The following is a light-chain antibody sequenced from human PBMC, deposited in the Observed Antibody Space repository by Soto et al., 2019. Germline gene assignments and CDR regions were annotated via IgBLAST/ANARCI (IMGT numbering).Light chain of an antibody. CDR1: ESGSGRY. Sequence: EIVLTQSPGTLCLSPGERATLSCRASESGSGRYLDWYQQKPDQAPRLLIYASSSRAAGIPDRFSGSGSGTDFTLTISRLEPEDFAVYFCQHYGSSLRTFGQGTKVEIK. CDR2: ASS. V-gene: IGKV3-20*01. J-gene: IGKJ1*01. CDR3: QHYGSSLRT.